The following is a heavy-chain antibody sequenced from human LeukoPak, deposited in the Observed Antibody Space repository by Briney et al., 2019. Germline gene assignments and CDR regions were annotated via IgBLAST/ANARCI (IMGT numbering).Heavy chain of an antibody. Sequence: PGGSLRLSCAASGFTFSGSAMHWVRQASGKGLEWVGRIRSKANSYATAYAASVKGRFTISRDDSKNTAYLQMNSLKTEDTAVYYCRTLELYDYWGQGTLVTVSS. V-gene: IGHV3-73*01. CDR2: IRSKANSYAT. D-gene: IGHD1-7*01. J-gene: IGHJ4*02. CDR3: RTLELYDY. CDR1: GFTFSGSA.